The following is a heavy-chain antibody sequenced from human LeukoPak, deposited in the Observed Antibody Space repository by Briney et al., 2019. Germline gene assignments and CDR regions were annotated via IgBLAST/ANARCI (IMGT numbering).Heavy chain of an antibody. J-gene: IGHJ4*02. CDR1: GFTFSDYS. CDR3: ARGPTTIGGAGKGYSDY. V-gene: IGHV3-21*01. D-gene: IGHD6-13*01. Sequence: GGSLRLSCAASGFTFSDYSMHWVRQAPGKGLEWVSSISSGSSYIFYADSVKGRFTISRDNAKSSLYLQLNSLRADDTAIYYCARGPTTIGGAGKGYSDYWGQEILVLVSS. CDR2: ISSGSSYI.